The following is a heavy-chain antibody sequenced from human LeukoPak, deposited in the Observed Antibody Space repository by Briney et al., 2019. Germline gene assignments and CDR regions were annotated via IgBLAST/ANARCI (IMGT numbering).Heavy chain of an antibody. CDR3: AGSDTTGYIPREWDYWYFDL. CDR1: GFTFSNAW. CDR2: IKSKTDGGTT. J-gene: IGHJ2*01. V-gene: IGHV3-15*01. D-gene: IGHD1-1*01. Sequence: PGGSLRLSCAASGFTFSNAWMSWVRQAPGKGLEWVGRIKSKTDGGTTDYAAPVKGRFTISRDDSKNTLYLQMNSLRAKDTAVYYCAGSDTTGYIPREWDYWYFDLWGRGTLVTVSS.